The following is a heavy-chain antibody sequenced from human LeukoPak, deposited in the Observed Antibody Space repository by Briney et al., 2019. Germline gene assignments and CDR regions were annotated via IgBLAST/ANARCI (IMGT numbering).Heavy chain of an antibody. J-gene: IGHJ4*02. Sequence: ASVTVSCKASGYTFTSYDINWVRQATGQGLEWMGWMNPNSGNTGYAQKFQGRVTMTRNTSISTAYMELSSLRSEDTAVYYCARASSYDYVWGSYRYKEIFDYWGQGTLVTVSS. D-gene: IGHD3-16*02. CDR1: GYTFTSYD. V-gene: IGHV1-8*01. CDR2: MNPNSGNT. CDR3: ARASSYDYVWGSYRYKEIFDY.